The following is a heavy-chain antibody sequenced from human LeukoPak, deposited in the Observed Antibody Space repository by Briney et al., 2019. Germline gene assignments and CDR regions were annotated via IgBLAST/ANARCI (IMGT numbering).Heavy chain of an antibody. CDR2: IKQDGSEK. CDR1: GFTFRVYW. D-gene: IGHD4-23*01. CDR3: TRDPSGWGTVADY. J-gene: IGHJ4*02. V-gene: IGHV3-7*01. Sequence: GGSLRLSCEASGFTFRVYWMSWVRQAPGKGLEWVANIKQDGSEKYYVDSVTGRFTISRDNAKNSLYLQMNSLRVEDTAVYYCTRDPSGWGTVADYWGQGTLVIVSS.